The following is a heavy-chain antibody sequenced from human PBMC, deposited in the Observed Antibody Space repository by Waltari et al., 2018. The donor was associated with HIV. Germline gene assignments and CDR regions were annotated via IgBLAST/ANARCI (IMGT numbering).Heavy chain of an antibody. J-gene: IGHJ4*02. CDR3: AYESEAVFAFDY. D-gene: IGHD3-22*01. CDR2: IIPILGIA. CDR1: GGTFSSYA. V-gene: IGHV1-69*04. Sequence: QVQLVQSGAEVKKPGSSVKVSCKASGGTFSSYAISWVRQAPGQGLEWMGRIIPILGIANYAQKFQGRVTITADKSTSTAYMELSSLRSEDTAVYYCAYESEAVFAFDYWGQGTLVTVSS.